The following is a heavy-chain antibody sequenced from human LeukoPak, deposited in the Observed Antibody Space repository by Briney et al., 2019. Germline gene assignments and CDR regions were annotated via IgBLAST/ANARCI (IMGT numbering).Heavy chain of an antibody. CDR2: INPDGSST. D-gene: IGHD2-8*01. V-gene: IGHV3-74*01. CDR1: GFIFSSYW. J-gene: IGHJ4*02. CDR3: ARVYLERLTAGYFDH. Sequence: GGSLRLSCAASGFIFSSYWIHWVRQAPGKGLVWVSRINPDGSSTTYADSVRGRFTISRDNAKNRLYLQMDSLRDDDSAAYFCARVYLERLTAGYFDHWGQGTQVTVSP.